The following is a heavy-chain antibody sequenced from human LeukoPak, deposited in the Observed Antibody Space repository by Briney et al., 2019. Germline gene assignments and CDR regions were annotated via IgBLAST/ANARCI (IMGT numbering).Heavy chain of an antibody. D-gene: IGHD6-13*01. CDR2: IYTSGST. CDR3: ARDSYSSSWYSGYNWFDP. Sequence: SETLSLTCTVSGGSISSYYWSWIRQPAGKGLEWIGRIYTSGSTNYNPSLKSRVTMSVDTSKNQFSLKLSSVTAADTAVYYCARDSYSSSWYSGYNWFDPWGQGTLVTASS. J-gene: IGHJ5*02. CDR1: GGSISSYY. V-gene: IGHV4-4*07.